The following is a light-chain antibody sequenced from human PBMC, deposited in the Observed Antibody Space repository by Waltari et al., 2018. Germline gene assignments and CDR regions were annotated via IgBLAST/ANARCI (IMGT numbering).Light chain of an antibody. Sequence: EIVMTQSPATLSVSPGQRATLSCRARQSVSSNLAWYQQKGGQAPRLLTYGASTRPPGIPARFTGSGSGTEFTLTITSLQSEDFAIYYCQQYNNWPQTFGQGTRVEFK. J-gene: IGKJ1*01. CDR3: QQYNNWPQT. CDR1: QSVSSN. V-gene: IGKV3D-15*01. CDR2: GAS.